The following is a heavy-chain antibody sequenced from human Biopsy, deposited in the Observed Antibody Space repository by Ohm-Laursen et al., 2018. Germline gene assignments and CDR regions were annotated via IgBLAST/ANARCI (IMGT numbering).Heavy chain of an antibody. Sequence: SLRLSCAVSGFTFCDHYMDWFRQAPGKGLEWVACSRNKANSYTTEYAASVKGRFIISRDESKKSLYLQMNSLKTEDTAVYYCTRCRKEDWGQGTLVTVSS. J-gene: IGHJ4*02. CDR1: GFTFCDHY. V-gene: IGHV3-72*01. CDR2: SRNKANSYTT. D-gene: IGHD1-14*01. CDR3: TRCRKED.